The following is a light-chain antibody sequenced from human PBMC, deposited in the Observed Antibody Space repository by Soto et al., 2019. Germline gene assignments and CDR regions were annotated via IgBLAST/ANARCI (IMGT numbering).Light chain of an antibody. V-gene: IGKV3-20*01. CDR2: GAS. J-gene: IGKJ2*01. CDR1: QSVFNNY. CDR3: QRYGSSPPHT. Sequence: EIVLTQSPGTLSLSPGEGATLSCRASQSVFNNYLAWYQQKPGQAPRLLISGASSRATGIPERFSGSGSGTDFSLTISRLESEDFAVYYCQRYGSSPPHTFGHGTKVEIK.